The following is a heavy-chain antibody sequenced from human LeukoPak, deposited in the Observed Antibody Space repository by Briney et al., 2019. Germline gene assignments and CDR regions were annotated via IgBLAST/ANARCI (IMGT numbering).Heavy chain of an antibody. D-gene: IGHD6-19*01. Sequence: PSETLSLTCTVSGGSISSYYWSWIRQPPGKGLEWIGYIYYSGSTNYNPSLKSRVTMSVDTSKNQFSLKLSSVTAADTAVYYCARGTMYSSGVFDYWGQGTLVTVSS. CDR3: ARGTMYSSGVFDY. J-gene: IGHJ4*02. V-gene: IGHV4-59*08. CDR2: IYYSGST. CDR1: GGSISSYY.